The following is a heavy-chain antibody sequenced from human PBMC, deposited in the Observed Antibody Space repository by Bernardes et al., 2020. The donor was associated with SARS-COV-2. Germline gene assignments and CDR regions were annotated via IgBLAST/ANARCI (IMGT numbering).Heavy chain of an antibody. CDR1: SGSFRGSY. J-gene: IGHJ2*01. V-gene: IGHV4-34*01. CDR2: INDSGST. CDR3: ARGSAAVVSHFMLLFANWYFDL. D-gene: IGHD2-15*01. Sequence: SATLTLTCAVYSGSFRGSYWSWIRQTPGPGLEWIGEINDSGSTKYNPALKSRVTISVDPSKNQFSLKLNSVTAADTAVYYCARGSAAVVSHFMLLFANWYFDLWGRGTLVTGSS.